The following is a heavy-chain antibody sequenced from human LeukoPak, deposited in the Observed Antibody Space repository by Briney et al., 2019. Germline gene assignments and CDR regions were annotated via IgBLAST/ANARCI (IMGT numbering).Heavy chain of an antibody. V-gene: IGHV4-34*01. Sequence: PSETLSLTCAVYGGSFSGYYWSWIRQPPGKGLEWIGEINHSGSTNYNPSLKSRVTISVDTSNNQFSLKLSSVTAEDTAVYYCARYCSSTSCYFCPWGQGTLVTVSS. CDR2: INHSGST. J-gene: IGHJ5*02. CDR1: GGSFSGYY. D-gene: IGHD2-2*01. CDR3: ARYCSSTSCYFCP.